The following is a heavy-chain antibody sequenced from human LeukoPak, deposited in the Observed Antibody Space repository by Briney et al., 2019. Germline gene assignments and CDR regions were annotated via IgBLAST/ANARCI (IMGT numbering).Heavy chain of an antibody. V-gene: IGHV3-7*03. D-gene: IGHD5-12*01. CDR2: IKKDGSET. CDR3: AGGRYSGTTYYFDY. CDR1: GFTFSTSW. J-gene: IGHJ4*02. Sequence: GGSLRLSCAASGFTFSTSWMSWVRQVPGKGLEWVANIKKDGSETYYVDSVKGRFTISRDNAKNSLYLQMNSLRAEDTAMYYCAGGRYSGTTYYFDYWGQGTLVTVSS.